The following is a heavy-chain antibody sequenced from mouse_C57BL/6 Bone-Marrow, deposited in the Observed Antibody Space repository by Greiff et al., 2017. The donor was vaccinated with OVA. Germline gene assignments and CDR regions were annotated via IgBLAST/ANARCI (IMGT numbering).Heavy chain of an antibody. Sequence: QVQLQQPGAELVMPGASVKLSCKASGYTFTSYWMHWVKQRPGQGLEWIGEIDPSASYTNYNQKFKGKSTLTVDKSSSTAYMQLSSLTSEDSAVYYCAKGQPRGAMDYWGQGTSVTVSS. D-gene: IGHD3-3*01. CDR2: IDPSASYT. V-gene: IGHV1-69*01. CDR1: GYTFTSYW. J-gene: IGHJ4*01. CDR3: AKGQPRGAMDY.